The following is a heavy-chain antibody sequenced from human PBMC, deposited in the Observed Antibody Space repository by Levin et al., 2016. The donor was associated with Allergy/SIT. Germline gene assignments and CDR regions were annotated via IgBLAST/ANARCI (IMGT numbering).Heavy chain of an antibody. CDR1: GASVSSGNYY. J-gene: IGHJ4*02. CDR2: IYDAGST. D-gene: IGHD3-3*01. Sequence: SETLSLTCKVSGASVSSGNYYWNWIRQHPGKGLEWIGSIYDAGSTYYNPSLKSRVTISVDTSTNQFSLKLASVTAADTAVYYCASCPLEWSLFDFWGPGSLVTVSS. CDR3: ASCPLEWSLFDF. V-gene: IGHV4-31*03.